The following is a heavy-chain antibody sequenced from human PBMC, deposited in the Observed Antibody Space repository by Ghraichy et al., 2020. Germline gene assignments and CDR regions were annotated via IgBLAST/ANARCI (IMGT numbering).Heavy chain of an antibody. CDR2: ISGSSTYF. V-gene: IGHV3-21*01. D-gene: IGHD3-22*01. Sequence: LSLTCAASGSTFSSYIMNWVRQAPGKGLEWVSSISGSSTYFYYADSVRGRFTVSRDNAKNSLFLQMDSLRAEDAAVYYCARGVNYYHYGMDVWGQGTTVTVSS. CDR1: GSTFSSYI. CDR3: ARGVNYYHYGMDV. J-gene: IGHJ6*02.